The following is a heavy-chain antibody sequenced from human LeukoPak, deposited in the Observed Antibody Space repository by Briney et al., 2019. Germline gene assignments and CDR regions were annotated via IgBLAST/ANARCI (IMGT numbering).Heavy chain of an antibody. V-gene: IGHV3-9*01. D-gene: IGHD3-10*01. J-gene: IGHJ4*02. CDR2: INRNSDNR. Sequence: GRSLRLSCGASGFTFHDYAIHWVRQAPGKGLEWVSAINRNSDNRGYADSVKGRFTISRDNAKNSVYLEMNNLRPEDTALYYCAKDGAKSGGYYFDYWGQGTLVTVSS. CDR1: GFTFHDYA. CDR3: AKDGAKSGGYYFDY.